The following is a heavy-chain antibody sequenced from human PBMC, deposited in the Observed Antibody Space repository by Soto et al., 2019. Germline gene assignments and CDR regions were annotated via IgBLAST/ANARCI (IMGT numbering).Heavy chain of an antibody. D-gene: IGHD3-3*01. V-gene: IGHV3-74*01. CDR2: INSDGSST. CDR3: AGRFLEWLLSPAYYMDV. CDR1: GFAFSRFW. J-gene: IGHJ6*03. Sequence: WSLRVSCAASGFAFSRFWMHCVRQAPEKGLVWVSRINSDGSSTSYADSVKGRFTISRDNAKNTLYLQMNSLRAEDTAVYYCAGRFLEWLLSPAYYMDVWGKGTTVTVSS.